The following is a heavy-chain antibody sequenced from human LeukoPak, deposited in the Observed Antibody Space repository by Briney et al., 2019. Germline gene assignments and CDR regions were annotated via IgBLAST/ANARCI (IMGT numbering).Heavy chain of an antibody. Sequence: PGGSLRLSCAASGFTFSSYEMNWVRQAPGKGLEWVSYISSSGTTIYYADSVKGRFTIPRDNAKNSLYLQMNSLRAEDTAIYSCARQFSGSGRGLDYWGQGTPVTVSS. J-gene: IGHJ4*02. V-gene: IGHV3-48*03. CDR2: ISSSGTTI. CDR3: ARQFSGSGRGLDY. D-gene: IGHD3-10*01. CDR1: GFTFSSYE.